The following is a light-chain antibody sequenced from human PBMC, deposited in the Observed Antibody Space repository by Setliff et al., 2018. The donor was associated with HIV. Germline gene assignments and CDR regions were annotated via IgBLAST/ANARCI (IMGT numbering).Light chain of an antibody. CDR2: DTN. V-gene: IGLV8-61*01. J-gene: IGLJ1*01. CDR3: LLFMSTAEG. CDR1: SGAVSNSHK. Sequence: QTVVTQEPSLSVSPGGTVTLTCGLSSGAVSNSHKPSWYQQTPGQPPRTLIYDTNSRSSGVPDRFSGSIFGNTAALTITGAQADDESDYYCLLFMSTAEGVGTGTKGTV.